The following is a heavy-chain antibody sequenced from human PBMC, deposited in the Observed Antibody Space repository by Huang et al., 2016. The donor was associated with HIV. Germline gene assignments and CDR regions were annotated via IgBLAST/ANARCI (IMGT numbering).Heavy chain of an antibody. D-gene: IGHD4-4*01. V-gene: IGHV5-51*01. J-gene: IGHJ3*02. Sequence: QLVQSGPELKKPGESLTISCKASGYTFSIYWIGWVRQMSGKGLEWMGIIYPDDSDARYSPSLQGHVTVSADKSNTSAYLHWRSLEASDTAMYYCAKLRRRDYSGSDAFDIWGQGTMVVVSS. CDR2: IYPDDSDA. CDR1: GYTFSIYW. CDR3: AKLRRRDYSGSDAFDI.